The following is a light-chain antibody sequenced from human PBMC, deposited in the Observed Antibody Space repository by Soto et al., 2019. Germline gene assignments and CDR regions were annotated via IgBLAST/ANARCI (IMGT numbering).Light chain of an antibody. V-gene: IGKV3-20*01. Sequence: ESVLTQSPGTLSLSPGERATLSCTASQSVSSNYLAWYQQKPGQAPRLLIYGASTRATGIPDRFSGSGYGTDFPLTISRLEPEDFAVYYCQQFGGSSYSFGQGTKLEIK. CDR1: QSVSSNY. J-gene: IGKJ2*03. CDR3: QQFGGSSYS. CDR2: GAS.